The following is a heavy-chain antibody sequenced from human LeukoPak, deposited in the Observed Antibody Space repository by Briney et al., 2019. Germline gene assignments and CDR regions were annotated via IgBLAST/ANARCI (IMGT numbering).Heavy chain of an antibody. V-gene: IGHV1-69*06. J-gene: IGHJ4*02. D-gene: IGHD3-22*01. CDR3: ARGAYYDSSGYYFPYYFDY. Sequence: SVKVSCKASGGTFSSYAISWVRQAPGQGLEWMGGIIPIFGTANYAQKFQGRVTITADKSTSTAYMELRSLRSDDTAVYYCARGAYYDSSGYYFPYYFDYWGQGTLVTVSS. CDR1: GGTFSSYA. CDR2: IIPIFGTA.